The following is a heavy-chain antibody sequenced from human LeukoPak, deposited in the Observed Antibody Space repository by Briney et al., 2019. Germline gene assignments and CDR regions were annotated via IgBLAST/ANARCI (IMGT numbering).Heavy chain of an antibody. J-gene: IGHJ6*04. Sequence: SETLSLTCAVYGGSFSGYYWSWIRQPPGKGLEWIGEINHSGSTNYNPSLKRRVTISVDTSKNQFSLKLSSVTAADTAVYYCARFTLNYYYGMDVWGKGTTVTVSS. V-gene: IGHV4-34*01. CDR3: ARFTLNYYYGMDV. CDR1: GGSFSGYY. CDR2: INHSGST.